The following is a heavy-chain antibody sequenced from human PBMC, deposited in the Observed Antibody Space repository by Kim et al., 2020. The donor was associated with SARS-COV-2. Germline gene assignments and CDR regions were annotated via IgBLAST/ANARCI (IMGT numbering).Heavy chain of an antibody. Sequence: SETLSLTCTVSGGSISSSSYYWGWIRQPPGKGLEWIGSIYYSGSTYYNPSLKSRVTISVDTSKNQFSLKLSSVTAADTAVYYCASMVRGVIDAFDIWGQGTMVTVSS. CDR1: GGSISSSSYY. CDR2: IYYSGST. D-gene: IGHD3-10*01. V-gene: IGHV4-39*01. J-gene: IGHJ3*02. CDR3: ASMVRGVIDAFDI.